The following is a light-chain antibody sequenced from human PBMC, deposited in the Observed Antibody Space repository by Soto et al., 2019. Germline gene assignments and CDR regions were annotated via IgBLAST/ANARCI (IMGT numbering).Light chain of an antibody. V-gene: IGLV2-14*01. J-gene: IGLJ2*01. CDR3: SSYTSNNSPVV. CDR1: SSDVGGYNY. Sequence: QSALTQPASVSGSPGQSITISCTGTSSDVGGYNYVSWYQQHPGKAPKVMIYDVSNRPSGVSNRFSGSKSGNTASLTISGLQAEDEADYYCSSYTSNNSPVVFGGGTQLTVL. CDR2: DVS.